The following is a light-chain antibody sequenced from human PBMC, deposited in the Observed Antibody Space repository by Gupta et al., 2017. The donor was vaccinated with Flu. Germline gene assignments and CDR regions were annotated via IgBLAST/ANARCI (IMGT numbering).Light chain of an antibody. Sequence: YVLSQPPSVPGDPEQTPMPTDGGNNIGSKSVHWYQQKPGQAPVLVVYGDSGRPSGIPERFSGSNSGNTATLTISRVEAGDEADYFCQVWDSSTDLVVFGGGTKLTVL. J-gene: IGLJ2*01. CDR1: NIGSKS. CDR3: QVWDSSTDLVV. V-gene: IGLV3-21*02. CDR2: GDS.